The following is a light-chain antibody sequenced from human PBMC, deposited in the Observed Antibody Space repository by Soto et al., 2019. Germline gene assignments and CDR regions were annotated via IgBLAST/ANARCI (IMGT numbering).Light chain of an antibody. Sequence: EVVIRQSPATLSASPGEGATRSCRASQGIGDTLAWYQHKPGQTRRLLIYDTSTRATGVPTRFSGSRSGAEFTLTISSLEPEDFAVYYCQQRYNWPSLTLGGGTKVDIK. CDR1: QGIGDT. CDR2: DTS. CDR3: QQRYNWPSLT. J-gene: IGKJ4*01. V-gene: IGKV3-15*01.